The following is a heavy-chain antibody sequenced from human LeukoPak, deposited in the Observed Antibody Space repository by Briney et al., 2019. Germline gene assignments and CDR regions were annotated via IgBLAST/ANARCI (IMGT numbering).Heavy chain of an antibody. J-gene: IGHJ3*02. Sequence: ASVKVSCKASGYTFTSYDINWVRQATGQGLEWMGWMNPNSGNTGYAQKFQGRVTMTRDTSTSTVYMELSSLRSEDTAVYYCARAGGGSSADAFDIWGQGTMVTVSS. CDR1: GYTFTSYD. CDR3: ARAGGGSSADAFDI. D-gene: IGHD1-26*01. CDR2: MNPNSGNT. V-gene: IGHV1-8*01.